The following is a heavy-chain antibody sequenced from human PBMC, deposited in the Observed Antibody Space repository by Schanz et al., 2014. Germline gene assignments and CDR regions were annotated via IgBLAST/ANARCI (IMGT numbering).Heavy chain of an antibody. CDR1: GFTFSDYY. V-gene: IGHV3-33*08. CDR3: ARGPIPIQGVPMGF. CDR2: IGYDGSEK. D-gene: IGHD3-10*01. J-gene: IGHJ1*01. Sequence: QVQLVESGGGLVKPGGSLRLSCAASGFTFSDYYMNWVRQAPGKGLEWVAHIGYDGSEKYYVDSVKGRFTISRDNSKDTLYLQMSGLTPEDTAVYYCARGPIPIQGVPMGFWGHGTLVAVSS.